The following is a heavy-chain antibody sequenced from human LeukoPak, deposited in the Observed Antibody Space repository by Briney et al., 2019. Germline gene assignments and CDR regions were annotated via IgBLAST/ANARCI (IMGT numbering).Heavy chain of an antibody. V-gene: IGHV1-2*02. CDR1: GYIFTDHY. J-gene: IGHJ2*01. Sequence: ASVKVSCKASGYIFTDHYIHWVRQAPGQGLEWMGWINPNSGGTKYAQRLHGRVTMTRDTSISIAYMELSGLRSDDTAVYYCARDRVAYCGSDCYLDWYFDIWGRGTLVTVSS. D-gene: IGHD2-21*02. CDR2: INPNSGGT. CDR3: ARDRVAYCGSDCYLDWYFDI.